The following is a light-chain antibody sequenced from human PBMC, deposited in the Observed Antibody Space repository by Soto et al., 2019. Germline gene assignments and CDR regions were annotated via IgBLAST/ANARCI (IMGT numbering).Light chain of an antibody. Sequence: QSVLAQPASVSGSPGQSITISCSGTGSDVGAYNYVSWYQQHPAKAPKLMIYDVSNRPSGVSDRFSGSKSGNTASLTISGLQAEDEADYYCYSYTSSSTYVFGSGTKVTVL. CDR3: YSYTSSSTYV. CDR1: GSDVGAYNY. J-gene: IGLJ1*01. V-gene: IGLV2-14*01. CDR2: DVS.